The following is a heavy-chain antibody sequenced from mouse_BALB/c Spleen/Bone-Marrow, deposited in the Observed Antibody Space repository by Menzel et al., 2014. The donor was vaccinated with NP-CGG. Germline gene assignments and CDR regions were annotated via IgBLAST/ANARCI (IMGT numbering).Heavy chain of an antibody. V-gene: IGHV2-6-7*01. CDR3: ARDSFLITRALDY. Sequence: VHLVESGPGLVAPSQSLSITCTVSGFSLTGYGVSWVRQPPGKGLEWLGMIWGDGSTDYNSAVKSRLSINKDNSKSQVFLKMNSLQTDDTARYYCARDSFLITRALDYWGQGTSVTVSS. CDR1: GFSLTGYG. D-gene: IGHD2-4*01. CDR2: IWGDGST. J-gene: IGHJ4*01.